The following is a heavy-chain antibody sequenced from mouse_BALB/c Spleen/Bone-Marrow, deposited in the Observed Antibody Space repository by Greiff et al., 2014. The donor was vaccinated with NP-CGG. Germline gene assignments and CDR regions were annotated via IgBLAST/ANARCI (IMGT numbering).Heavy chain of an antibody. Sequence: VQLQQSGGGFVKPGGSLKLSCAASGFPFRSYDMSWVRQTPEEGLEWVATITSGDSYTYYPDSVKGRFTISRDNARNTLYLQMSRQRSEDTAVYYGARQDGYDGTWFAYWGQGTLVTVSA. CDR1: GFPFRSYD. J-gene: IGHJ3*01. CDR2: ITSGDSYT. CDR3: ARQDGYDGTWFAY. D-gene: IGHD2-2*01. V-gene: IGHV5-9*02.